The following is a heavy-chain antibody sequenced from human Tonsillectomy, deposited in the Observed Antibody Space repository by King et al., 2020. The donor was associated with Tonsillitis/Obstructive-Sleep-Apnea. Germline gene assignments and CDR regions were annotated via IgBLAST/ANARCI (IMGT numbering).Heavy chain of an antibody. CDR2: IDTDGSST. D-gene: IGHD5-12*01. Sequence: VQLVESGGGLVQPGGSLRLSCAASGFTFRRYAMHWVRQAPGKGLQYVSGIDTDGSSTYYIDSVKGRFTISRDNSKNTLYLQMGSLRAEDMALYYCARAGYSAYEVEYYGLDVWGQGTTVTVSS. CDR3: ARAGYSAYEVEYYGLDV. V-gene: IGHV3-64*07. CDR1: GFTFRRYA. J-gene: IGHJ6*02.